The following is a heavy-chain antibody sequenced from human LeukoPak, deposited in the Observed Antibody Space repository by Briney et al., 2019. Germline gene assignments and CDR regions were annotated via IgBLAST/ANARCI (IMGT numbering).Heavy chain of an antibody. D-gene: IGHD3-22*01. Sequence: SETLSLTCTVSGYSISSGFYWGWIRQPPGKGLEWIGSMYHSGSTYYNPSLKSRVTISVDTSKKQFSLKLNSVTAADTAVYYCARANYYDTSGYSRGAFDIWGQGTMVTVSS. CDR3: ARANYYDTSGYSRGAFDI. CDR1: GYSISSGFY. J-gene: IGHJ3*02. CDR2: MYHSGST. V-gene: IGHV4-38-2*02.